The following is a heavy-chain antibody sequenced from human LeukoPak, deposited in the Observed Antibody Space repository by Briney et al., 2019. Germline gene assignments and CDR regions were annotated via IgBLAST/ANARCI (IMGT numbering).Heavy chain of an antibody. J-gene: IGHJ5*02. CDR3: ARLGSWFDP. V-gene: IGHV4-39*07. D-gene: IGHD2-15*01. Sequence: SETLSLTCTVSGGSISSSSYYWGWIRQPPGKGLEWIGSIYYSGSTYYNPSLKSRVTISVDTSKNQFSLKLSSVTAADTAVYYCARLGSWFDPWGQGTLVTVSS. CDR2: IYYSGST. CDR1: GGSISSSSYY.